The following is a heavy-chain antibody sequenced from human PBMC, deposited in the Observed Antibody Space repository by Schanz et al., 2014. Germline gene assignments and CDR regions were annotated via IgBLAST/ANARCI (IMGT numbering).Heavy chain of an antibody. Sequence: EQVLESGGGFVQPGGSLRLSCAASGFTFSRCGMHWVRQTPAKGLEWVAIIWFDGSNKYYADSVKGRFTISRDNSRNTLFLQMNSLRAEDTAVYYCVKDLGTATREGWAFASWGQGTLVTVSS. V-gene: IGHV3-33*06. CDR3: VKDLGTATREGWAFAS. J-gene: IGHJ4*02. D-gene: IGHD1-7*01. CDR2: IWFDGSNK. CDR1: GFTFSRCG.